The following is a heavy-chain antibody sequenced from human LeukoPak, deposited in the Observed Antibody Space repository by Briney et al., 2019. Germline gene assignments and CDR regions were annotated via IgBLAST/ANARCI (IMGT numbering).Heavy chain of an antibody. CDR2: IYYSGST. CDR3: ARLSYVAGTTGNYYFDY. D-gene: IGHD6-19*01. CDR1: GGSISSYY. V-gene: IGHV4-59*01. Sequence: PSETLSLTCTVSGGSISSYYWSWIRQPPGKGLECIGYIYYSGSTSYNPSLKSRVTISLDTSKNQFSLKMSSVTAADTAVYYCARLSYVAGTTGNYYFDYWGQGTLVTVSS. J-gene: IGHJ4*02.